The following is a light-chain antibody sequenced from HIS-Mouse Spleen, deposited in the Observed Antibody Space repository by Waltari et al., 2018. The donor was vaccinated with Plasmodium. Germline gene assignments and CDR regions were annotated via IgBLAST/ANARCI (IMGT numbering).Light chain of an antibody. Sequence: QSALTQPPSPFGSPGPSVTISCTGTSRAVGGYHTVSWYQQHPGQAPKLMIYEVSKRPSGVPDRFSGSKACNTASRTVSGRQAEDEAEYYCSSYAGSNKLVFGGGTKLTVL. J-gene: IGLJ2*01. CDR3: SSYAGSNKLV. CDR1: SRAVGGYHT. V-gene: IGLV2-8*01. CDR2: EVS.